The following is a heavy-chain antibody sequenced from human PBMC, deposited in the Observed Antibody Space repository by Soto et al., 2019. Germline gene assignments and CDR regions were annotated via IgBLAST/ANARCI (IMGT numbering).Heavy chain of an antibody. J-gene: IGHJ4*02. CDR1: GFTFADYA. CDR3: AKSSGWYQLFDH. Sequence: EVQLVESGGGLVQPGGSLRLSCAASGFTFADYAMHWVWQVPGKGLEWVSGISWNRGSIGYADSVKGRFTISRDNAKNSLYLQMNSLRVEDTALYYCAKSSGWYQLFDHWGQGTLVTVAS. CDR2: ISWNRGSI. D-gene: IGHD6-19*01. V-gene: IGHV3-9*01.